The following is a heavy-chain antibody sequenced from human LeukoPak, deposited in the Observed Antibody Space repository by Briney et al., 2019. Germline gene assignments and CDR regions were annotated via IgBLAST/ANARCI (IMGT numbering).Heavy chain of an antibody. CDR1: GGSISSGGYS. CDR3: ARARSGYSYGNWYFDL. D-gene: IGHD5-18*01. Sequence: PSETLSLTCAVSGGSISSGGYSWSWIRQPPGKGLEWIGYIYYSGSTYYNPSLKSRVTISVDTSKNQFSLKLSSVTAADTAVYYCARARSGYSYGNWYFDLWGRGTLVTVSS. V-gene: IGHV4-30-4*07. J-gene: IGHJ2*01. CDR2: IYYSGST.